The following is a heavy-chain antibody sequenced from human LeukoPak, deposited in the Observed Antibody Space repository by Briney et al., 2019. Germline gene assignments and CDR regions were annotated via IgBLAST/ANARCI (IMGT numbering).Heavy chain of an antibody. Sequence: PGGTLRLSCAASGFTFSSYWMSWVRQAPGKGLEWVANIKQDGSEKYYVDSVKGRFTISRDNAKNSLYLQMNSLRAEDTAVYYCARGVTHVLRYFDWLIGSDLIRAFDIWGQGTMVTVSS. CDR2: IKQDGSEK. D-gene: IGHD3-9*01. J-gene: IGHJ3*02. V-gene: IGHV3-7*01. CDR1: GFTFSSYW. CDR3: ARGVTHVLRYFDWLIGSDLIRAFDI.